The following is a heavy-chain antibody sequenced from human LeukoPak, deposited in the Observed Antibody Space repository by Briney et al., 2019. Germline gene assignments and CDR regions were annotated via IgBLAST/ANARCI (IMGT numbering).Heavy chain of an antibody. V-gene: IGHV4-4*02. CDR3: AVIAASGPVDY. CDR1: GGSISSSNW. D-gene: IGHD6-13*01. J-gene: IGHJ4*02. Sequence: SGTLSLTCAVSGGSISSSNWWSWVRQPPGKGLEWIGEIYHSGSTNYNPSLKSRVTISVDKSNNQFSLNLTSVTAADTAVYYCAVIAASGPVDYWGQGTLVTVSS. CDR2: IYHSGST.